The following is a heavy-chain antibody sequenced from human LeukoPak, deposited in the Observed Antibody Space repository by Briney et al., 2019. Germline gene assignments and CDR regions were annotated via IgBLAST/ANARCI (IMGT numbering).Heavy chain of an antibody. CDR3: ARDPRAYGDFTGDY. CDR1: GFTFSPFG. J-gene: IGHJ4*02. D-gene: IGHD4-17*01. Sequence: RASLRLSCALSGFTFSPFGMNWVRQAPGEGLEWVSYISSSSTTIYYADSVKGRFTISRDHAKNSLYLQMHSLRDDDTAVYYCARDPRAYGDFTGDYWGQGTLVTVSS. CDR2: ISSSSTTI. V-gene: IGHV3-48*02.